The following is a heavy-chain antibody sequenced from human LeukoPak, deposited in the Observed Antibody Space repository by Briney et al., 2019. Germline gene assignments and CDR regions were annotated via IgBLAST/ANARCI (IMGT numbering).Heavy chain of an antibody. V-gene: IGHV4-34*01. D-gene: IGHD3-9*01. CDR2: INHSGST. CDR1: GGSFSGYY. J-gene: IGHJ4*02. Sequence: SETLSLTCAVYGGSFSGYYWSWIRQPPGKGLEWIGEINHSGSTNYNPSLKSRVTISVDTSKNQFSLKLSSVTAADTAVYYCARNHDILTGYYDYWGQGTLVTVSS. CDR3: ARNHDILTGYYDY.